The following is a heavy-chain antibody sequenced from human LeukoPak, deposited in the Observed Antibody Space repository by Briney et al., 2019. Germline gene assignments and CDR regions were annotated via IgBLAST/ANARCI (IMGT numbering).Heavy chain of an antibody. Sequence: ASVKVSCKASGYSFTTYHMHWVRQAPGQGLEWMGWINPNSGGANYAQKFHGRVTMTRDTSISTAYMELSRLRSDDTAMYYCAITYYYDSSGYHYFDYWGQGTLVTVSS. J-gene: IGHJ4*02. V-gene: IGHV1-2*02. D-gene: IGHD3-22*01. CDR1: GYSFTTYH. CDR2: INPNSGGA. CDR3: AITYYYDSSGYHYFDY.